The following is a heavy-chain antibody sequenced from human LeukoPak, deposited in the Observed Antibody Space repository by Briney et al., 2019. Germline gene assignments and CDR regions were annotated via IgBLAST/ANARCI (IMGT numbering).Heavy chain of an antibody. V-gene: IGHV1-69*15. CDR1: GGTFSSYA. Sequence: SSVKVSCKASGGTFSSYAISWVRQAPGQGLEWMGRIIPIFGTANYAQKFQGRVTITADESTSTAYMELSSLRSEDTAVYYCARVPSGCSSTSCYYVYWGQGTLVTVSS. J-gene: IGHJ4*02. CDR3: ARVPSGCSSTSCYYVY. CDR2: IIPIFGTA. D-gene: IGHD2-2*01.